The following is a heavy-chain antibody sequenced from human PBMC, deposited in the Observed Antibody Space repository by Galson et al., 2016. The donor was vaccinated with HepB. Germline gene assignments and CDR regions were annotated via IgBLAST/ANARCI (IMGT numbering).Heavy chain of an antibody. Sequence: SLRLSCAASGFTFSTYSMNWVRQAPGKGLEWVSHISTSSNTIYYADSVKGRFTISRDNAKSSLYLQMNSLRDEDTAIYYCARSGCCDPDCDYFYALDVWGQGTTVIVSS. J-gene: IGHJ6*02. CDR1: GFTFSTYS. D-gene: IGHD2-21*02. CDR2: ISTSSNTI. V-gene: IGHV3-48*02. CDR3: ARSGCCDPDCDYFYALDV.